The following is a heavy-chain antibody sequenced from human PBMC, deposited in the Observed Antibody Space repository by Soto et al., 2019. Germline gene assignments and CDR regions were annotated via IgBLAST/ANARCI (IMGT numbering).Heavy chain of an antibody. J-gene: IGHJ4*02. CDR3: ARESLGALDY. Sequence: PGGSLRLSCAASGFTFSSYAMHWVRQAPGKGLEWVAVISYDGSNKYYADSVKGRFTISRDNSKNTLYLQMNSLRAEDTAVYYCARESLGALDYWGQGTLVTVSS. CDR1: GFTFSSYA. V-gene: IGHV3-30-3*01. CDR2: ISYDGSNK. D-gene: IGHD1-26*01.